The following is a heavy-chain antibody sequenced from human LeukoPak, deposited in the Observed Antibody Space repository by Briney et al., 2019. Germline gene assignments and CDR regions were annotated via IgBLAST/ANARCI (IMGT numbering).Heavy chain of an antibody. J-gene: IGHJ4*02. Sequence: SETLSLTCTVSGGSISSYYWSWIRQPPGKGLEWIGYIYYSGSTNYNPSLKSRVTISVDTSKNQFSLKLSSVTAADTAVYYCARVETRDGHNYGYFDYWGQGTLVTVSS. CDR2: IYYSGST. D-gene: IGHD5-24*01. CDR3: ARVETRDGHNYGYFDY. V-gene: IGHV4-59*01. CDR1: GGSISSYY.